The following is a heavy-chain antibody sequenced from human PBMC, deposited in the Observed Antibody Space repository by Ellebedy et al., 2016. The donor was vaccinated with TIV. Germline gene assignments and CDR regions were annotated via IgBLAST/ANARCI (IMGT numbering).Heavy chain of an antibody. CDR2: ISDAGTLS. D-gene: IGHD3-16*01. CDR1: SGFTFSDSY. J-gene: IGHJ3*02. CDR3: ASGFRHYGAYDI. V-gene: IGHV3-11*06. Sequence: GGSLRLXXEASSGFTFSDSYMSWIRQAPGKGLEWVSYISDAGTLSYYADSVKGRFTISRDNGKNTLYLQMNSLRGEDTAIYYCASGFRHYGAYDIWGQGTMVTVSS.